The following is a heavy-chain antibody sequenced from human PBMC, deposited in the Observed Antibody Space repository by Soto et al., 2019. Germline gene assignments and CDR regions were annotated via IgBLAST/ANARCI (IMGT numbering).Heavy chain of an antibody. J-gene: IGHJ4*02. Sequence: SETLSLTCTVSGGSISSSSYYWGWIRQPPGKGLEWIGSIYYSGSTYYNPSLKSRVTISVDTSKNQFSLKLSSVTAADTAVYYCARSPPPEGSLDYWGQGTLVTAPQ. CDR1: GGSISSSSYY. CDR2: IYYSGST. CDR3: ARSPPPEGSLDY. V-gene: IGHV4-39*01.